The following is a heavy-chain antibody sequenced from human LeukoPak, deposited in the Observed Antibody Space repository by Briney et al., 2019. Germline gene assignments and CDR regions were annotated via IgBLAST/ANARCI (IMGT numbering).Heavy chain of an antibody. CDR1: GFTFSSYA. D-gene: IGHD6-19*01. Sequence: HPGGSLRLSCAASGFTFSSYAMHWVRQAPGKGLEWVAVISYDGSNKYYVDSVKGRFTISRDNSKNTLYLQMNSLRAEDTAVYYCARARSSGWYGTPGYWGQGTLVTVSS. V-gene: IGHV3-30*04. CDR2: ISYDGSNK. J-gene: IGHJ4*02. CDR3: ARARSSGWYGTPGY.